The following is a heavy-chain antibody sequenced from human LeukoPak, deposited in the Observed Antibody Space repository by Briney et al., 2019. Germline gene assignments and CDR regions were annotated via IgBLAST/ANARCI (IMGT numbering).Heavy chain of an antibody. V-gene: IGHV3-7*01. J-gene: IGHJ4*02. CDR1: GFTFSSYW. CDR2: IKEDGSIQ. D-gene: IGHD6-19*01. CDR3: ARDVWTGVAVSDY. Sequence: GGSLRLSCVASGFTFSSYWMTWVRQAPGKGLEWLANIKEDGSIQYYLDSVRGQFTISRDNAKTSVYLQLNSLRADDTAVYYCARDVWTGVAVSDYWGQGTLVTVSS.